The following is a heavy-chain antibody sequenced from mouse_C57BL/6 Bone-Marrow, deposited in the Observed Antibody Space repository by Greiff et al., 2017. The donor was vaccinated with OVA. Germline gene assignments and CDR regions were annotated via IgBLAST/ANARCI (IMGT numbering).Heavy chain of an antibody. CDR2: FHPYNDDT. D-gene: IGHD1-1*01. CDR3: ARGGYYGSSYEWYFDV. Sequence: QVQLKQSGAELVKPGASVKMSCKASGYTFTTYPIEWMKQNHGKSLEWIGNFHPYNDDTKYNEKFKGKATLTVEKSSSTVYLELSRLTSDDSAVYYCARGGYYGSSYEWYFDVWGTGTTVTVSS. CDR1: GYTFTTYP. V-gene: IGHV1-47*01. J-gene: IGHJ1*03.